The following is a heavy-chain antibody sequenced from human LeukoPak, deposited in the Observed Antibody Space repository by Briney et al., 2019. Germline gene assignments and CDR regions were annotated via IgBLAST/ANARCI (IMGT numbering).Heavy chain of an antibody. CDR1: GFTFSGYA. CDR3: ARNWYSDF. D-gene: IGHD1-1*01. CDR2: ISGSGGYT. Sequence: AGGSLRLSCVASGFTFSGYAMSWVRQAPGKGLEWVSAISGSGGYTYYADSVKGRFTISRDNSKNTLYLQMNSLRAEDSAVYYCARNWYSDFWGQGTLVTVSS. V-gene: IGHV3-23*01. J-gene: IGHJ4*02.